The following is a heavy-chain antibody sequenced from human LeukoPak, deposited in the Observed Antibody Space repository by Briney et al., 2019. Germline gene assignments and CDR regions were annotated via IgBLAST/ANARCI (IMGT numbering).Heavy chain of an antibody. J-gene: IGHJ4*02. D-gene: IGHD6-13*01. V-gene: IGHV4-59*08. CDR3: AFSGYSSSWDNYNYFDY. CDR1: GGSISSYY. CDR2: IYYSGST. Sequence: SETLSLTCTVSGGSISSYYWSWIRQPPGKGLEWIGYIYYSGSTNYNPPLKSRVTISVDTSKNQFSLKLSSVTAADTAVYYCAFSGYSSSWDNYNYFDYWGQGTLVTVSS.